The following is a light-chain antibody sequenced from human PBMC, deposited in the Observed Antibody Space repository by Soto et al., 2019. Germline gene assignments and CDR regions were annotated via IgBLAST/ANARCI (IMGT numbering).Light chain of an antibody. V-gene: IGLV2-14*01. J-gene: IGLJ3*02. CDR3: SSYTSSSTLV. Sequence: QSALTQPASVSGSPGQSITISCSGTSSDVGGYKYVSWYQQHPGKAPKLMIYEVGNRPSGVSQRFSGSKSGNTASLTIFGLQAEDEPDYYCSSYTSSSTLVFGGGTKLTVL. CDR1: SSDVGGYKY. CDR2: EVG.